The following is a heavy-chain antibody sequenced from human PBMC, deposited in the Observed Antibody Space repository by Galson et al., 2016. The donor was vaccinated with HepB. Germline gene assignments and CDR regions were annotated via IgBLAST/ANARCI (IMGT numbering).Heavy chain of an antibody. Sequence: QSGAEVKAPGQFLRISCKTSGYRFTSRWISLVRQTSGKGLEWMGRIDPDDSYIDYSPSFQGHVTFSVDKSINTAYLQWAWLRASDTAIYYCARGFGSGNYYDYYYYMDAWGKGTTVTVSS. CDR2: IDPDDSYI. J-gene: IGHJ6*03. CDR3: ARGFGSGNYYDYYYYMDA. D-gene: IGHD3-10*01. CDR1: GYRFTSRW. V-gene: IGHV5-10-1*01.